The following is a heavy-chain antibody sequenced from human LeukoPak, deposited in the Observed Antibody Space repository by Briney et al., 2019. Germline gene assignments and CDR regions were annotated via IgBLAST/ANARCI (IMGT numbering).Heavy chain of an antibody. J-gene: IGHJ4*02. V-gene: IGHV3-11*01. Sequence: GGSLRLSCAASGFTFGDYYMNWIRQAPGKGLEWVSYISSSGSAIYYADSVKGRFTNSRDNAKNSLYLQMSSLRAEDTAVYYCARGRESFDYWGQGTLVTVSS. CDR2: ISSSGSAI. CDR3: ARGRESFDY. CDR1: GFTFGDYY.